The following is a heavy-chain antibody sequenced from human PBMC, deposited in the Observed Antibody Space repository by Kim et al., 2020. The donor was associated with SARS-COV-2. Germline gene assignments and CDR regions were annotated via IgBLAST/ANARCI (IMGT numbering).Heavy chain of an antibody. V-gene: IGHV3-23*01. CDR2: ITGNDGST. D-gene: IGHD3-10*01. J-gene: IGHJ4*02. CDR3: ARSGSFDS. CDR1: GFAFSNYG. Sequence: GGSLRLSCAASGFAFSNYGMTWVRQAPGKGLEWVSAITGNDGSTYYADSVRGRFTISRDNSKNTLYLQMSSLRAEDTAVYYCARSGSFDSWGQGTLFTVS.